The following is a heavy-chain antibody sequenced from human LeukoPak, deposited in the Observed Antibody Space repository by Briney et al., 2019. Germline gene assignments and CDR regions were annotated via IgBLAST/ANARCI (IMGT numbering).Heavy chain of an antibody. V-gene: IGHV3-30*04. J-gene: IGHJ4*02. CDR2: ISYAGRNK. Sequence: GSLRLSCAASGFTFSSDAMHWVGQAPGKGVERVAVISYAGRNKYYADSVKGRLTISRDNSKNTLYLQMNRVRAEDTAGYYCARSSRTTVTLAVYWGQGTLVTVSS. CDR3: ARSSRTTVTLAVY. D-gene: IGHD4-17*01. CDR1: GFTFSSDA.